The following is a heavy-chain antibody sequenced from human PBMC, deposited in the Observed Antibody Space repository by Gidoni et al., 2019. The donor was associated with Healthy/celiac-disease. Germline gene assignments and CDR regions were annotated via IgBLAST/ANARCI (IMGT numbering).Heavy chain of an antibody. V-gene: IGHV3-30*18. D-gene: IGHD6-19*01. CDR1: GFTFSSYG. J-gene: IGHJ4*02. CDR3: AKAPYSSGWYVGAPPDY. Sequence: QVQLVESGGGVVQPGRSLRLSCSASGFTFSSYGMPWVRQAPGKGRAWVAVISYDGSNKYYADSVKGRFTISRDNSKNTLYLQMNSLRAEDTAVYYCAKAPYSSGWYVGAPPDYWGQGTLVTVSS. CDR2: ISYDGSNK.